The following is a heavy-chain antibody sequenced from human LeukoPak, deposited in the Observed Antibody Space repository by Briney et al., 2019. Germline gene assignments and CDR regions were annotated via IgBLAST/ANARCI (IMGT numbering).Heavy chain of an antibody. Sequence: SETLSLTCTVSGGSINTVTYYWGWIRQPPGKGLEWIGSIYYSGTTHNNASLEGRVTISVDTSKNQFSLRLTSVTAAGTAVYYCASLRYYGSADWGQGTLVTVSS. J-gene: IGHJ4*02. CDR1: GGSINTVTYY. V-gene: IGHV4-39*01. D-gene: IGHD3-10*01. CDR3: ASLRYYGSAD. CDR2: IYYSGTT.